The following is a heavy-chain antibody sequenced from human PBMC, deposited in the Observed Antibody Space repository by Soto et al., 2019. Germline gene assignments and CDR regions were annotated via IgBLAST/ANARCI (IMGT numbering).Heavy chain of an antibody. CDR1: GGSVSSGSYY. Sequence: QVQLQESGPGLVKPSETLSLTCTVSGGSVSSGSYYWSWIRQPPGKGLEWNGYIYYSGSTNYNPSLKGLVTISVDTSKNQFSLKLSSVTAADTAVYYCARVVGYSSGWGTYAFDIWGQGTMVTVSS. J-gene: IGHJ3*02. V-gene: IGHV4-61*01. CDR2: IYYSGST. CDR3: ARVVGYSSGWGTYAFDI. D-gene: IGHD6-19*01.